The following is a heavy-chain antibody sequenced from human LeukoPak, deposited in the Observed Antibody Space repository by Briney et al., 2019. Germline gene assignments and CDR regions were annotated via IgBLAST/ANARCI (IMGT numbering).Heavy chain of an antibody. CDR3: AIQPWGSGNNWYFDF. V-gene: IGHV1-2*02. D-gene: IGHD7-27*01. CDR2: ISPNSGGT. CDR1: GYSFTAYY. J-gene: IGHJ2*01. Sequence: GASVKVSCKASGYSFTAYYIYWVRQAPGQGLEWMGWISPNSGGTDYAQKFLGRVTMTRDTSISTAYMELSSLTSDDTAVYYCAIQPWGSGNNWYFDFWGRGTLVTVSS.